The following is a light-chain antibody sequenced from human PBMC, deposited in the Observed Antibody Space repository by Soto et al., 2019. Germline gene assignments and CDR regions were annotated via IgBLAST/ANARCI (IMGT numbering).Light chain of an antibody. CDR3: QQYDDLPIT. J-gene: IGKJ5*01. Sequence: IHMTHSPASLSASVLYTVTITFQASQDISHYLNWYQQKPGKALKLLIYDASNLHPGVPSRFIGSGSGTEFSFNITSLQPEDVATYYCQQYDDLPITFGQGTRLEIK. CDR2: DAS. CDR1: QDISHY. V-gene: IGKV1-33*01.